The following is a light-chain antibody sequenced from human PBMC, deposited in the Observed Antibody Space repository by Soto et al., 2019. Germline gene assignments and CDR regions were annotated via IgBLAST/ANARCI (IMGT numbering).Light chain of an antibody. J-gene: IGLJ3*02. CDR2: EVT. CDR3: SSYTSSSTSV. Sequence: QSALTQPASVSGSPGQSITISCTGTSSDVRVYNYVSWYQQHPGKAPKLMIFEVTSRPSGVSNRFSGSKSGNTASLTISGLQAEDEADYYCSSYTSSSTSVFGGGTKVTVL. CDR1: SSDVRVYNY. V-gene: IGLV2-14*01.